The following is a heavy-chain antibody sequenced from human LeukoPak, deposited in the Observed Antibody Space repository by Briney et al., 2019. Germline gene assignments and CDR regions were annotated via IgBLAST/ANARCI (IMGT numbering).Heavy chain of an antibody. Sequence: GASLQISCKGSGYIFTSYWIGWVRQLPGKGLECMGIIYPGDSDTRYSPSFQGQVTISADKSISTAYLQWSSLKASDTAMYYCARPVVRGVYFDYWGQGTLVTVSS. CDR2: IYPGDSDT. CDR1: GYIFTSYW. J-gene: IGHJ4*02. D-gene: IGHD3-10*01. V-gene: IGHV5-51*01. CDR3: ARPVVRGVYFDY.